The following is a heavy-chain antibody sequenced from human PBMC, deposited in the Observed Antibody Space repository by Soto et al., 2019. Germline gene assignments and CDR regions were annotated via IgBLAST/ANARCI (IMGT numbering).Heavy chain of an antibody. CDR3: ARTSMIVVVITTSWFDP. J-gene: IGHJ5*02. D-gene: IGHD3-22*01. Sequence: NSGGSLRLSCAASGFTFSSYSMNWVRQAPGKGLEWVSSISSSSSYIYYADSVKGRFTISRDNAKNSLYLQMNSLRAEDTAVYYCARTSMIVVVITTSWFDPWGQGTLVTVSS. CDR2: ISSSSSYI. V-gene: IGHV3-21*01. CDR1: GFTFSSYS.